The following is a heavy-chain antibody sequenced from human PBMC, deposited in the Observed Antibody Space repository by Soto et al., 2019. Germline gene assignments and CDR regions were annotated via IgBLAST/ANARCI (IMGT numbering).Heavy chain of an antibody. CDR3: AKTGFWSGYRVADY. CDR2: INYSGST. V-gene: IGHV4-39*01. J-gene: IGHJ4*02. CDR1: DGSISSRSSY. Sequence: SETLSLTCTVSDGSISSRSSYWGWIRQPPGKGLEWIGSINYSGSTYYNPSLKSRITITTDTSKNQFSLKLNSVTAADTAVYFCAKTGFWSGYRVADYWGQGTLVTVSS. D-gene: IGHD3-3*01.